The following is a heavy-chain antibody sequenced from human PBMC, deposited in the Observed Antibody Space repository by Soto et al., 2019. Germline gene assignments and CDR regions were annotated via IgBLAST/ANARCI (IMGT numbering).Heavy chain of an antibody. V-gene: IGHV1-69*13. CDR3: ARGGYCTNGVCQNFDY. J-gene: IGHJ4*02. CDR2: IIPIFGTA. CDR1: GGTFSSYA. D-gene: IGHD2-8*01. Sequence: SVKVSCKASGGTFSSYAISWVRQAPGQGREWMGGIIPIFGTANYAQKFQGRVTITADESTSTAYMELSSLRSEDTAVYYCARGGYCTNGVCQNFDYWGQGTLVTVSS.